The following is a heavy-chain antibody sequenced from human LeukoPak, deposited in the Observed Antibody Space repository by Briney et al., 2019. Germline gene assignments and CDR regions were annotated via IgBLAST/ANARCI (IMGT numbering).Heavy chain of an antibody. CDR1: GFTFSSNA. D-gene: IGHD3-9*01. J-gene: IGHJ4*02. V-gene: IGHV3-23*01. Sequence: GGSLRLSCAASGFTFSSNAMSWVRQAPGKGLEWVSTISGSGSAIYYAVSVKGRFTISRDNSKNTLFLQLNYLRAEDTAVYYCARYLPMAGAESPLFDYWGQGTLVTVSS. CDR3: ARYLPMAGAESPLFDY. CDR2: ISGSGSAI.